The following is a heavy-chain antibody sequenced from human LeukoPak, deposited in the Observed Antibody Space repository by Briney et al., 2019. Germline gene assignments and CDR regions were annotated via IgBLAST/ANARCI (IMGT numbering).Heavy chain of an antibody. D-gene: IGHD6-13*01. CDR1: GFTFSSYA. J-gene: IGHJ4*02. CDR2: ISYDGGNE. V-gene: IGHV3-30*04. Sequence: GRSLRLSCAAPGFTFSSYAVHWVRQAPGKGLEWVAVISYDGGNEYLADSVKGRFTISRDNSQNTLYMQMNSLRAEDTAVYYCARSYWRSSSSCFDYWGQGTLVTVSS. CDR3: ARSYWRSSSSCFDY.